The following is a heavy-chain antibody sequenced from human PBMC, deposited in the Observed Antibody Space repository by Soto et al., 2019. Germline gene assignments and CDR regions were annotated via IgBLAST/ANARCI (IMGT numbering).Heavy chain of an antibody. V-gene: IGHV3-53*01. CDR1: GFTVSGKKY. J-gene: IGHJ3*02. Sequence: GGSLRLSCEAFGFTVSGKKYVAWVRQAPGKGVEWVSALYDLDGTYYADSVKGRFTTSSDSSRTTVYLQMNSLRPDDTAVYSCATWHLQEHAYDIWGQGTMVTV. D-gene: IGHD1-1*01. CDR2: LYDLDGT. CDR3: ATWHLQEHAYDI.